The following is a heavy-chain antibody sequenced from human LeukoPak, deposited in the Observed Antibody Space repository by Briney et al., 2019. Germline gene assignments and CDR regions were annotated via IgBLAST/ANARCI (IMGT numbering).Heavy chain of an antibody. Sequence: SEILSLTCAVSGYSINNAHYWAWIRQPPGKGLEWIGNISQSAIASYNPSLKSRVTISLDTSKNHFSLILRSVTAADTAVYFCARASVEHSIVAGDYFDSWGQGTLVTVSS. CDR2: ISQSAIA. D-gene: IGHD2-15*01. CDR3: ARASVEHSIVAGDYFDS. J-gene: IGHJ4*02. CDR1: GYSINNAHY. V-gene: IGHV4-38-2*01.